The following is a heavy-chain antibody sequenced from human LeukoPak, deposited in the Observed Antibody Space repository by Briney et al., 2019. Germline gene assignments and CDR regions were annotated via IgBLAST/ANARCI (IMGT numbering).Heavy chain of an antibody. V-gene: IGHV1-2*02. CDR2: INPNSGGT. J-gene: IGHJ4*02. CDR1: GYTFTGYY. D-gene: IGHD2-21*02. CDR3: AGNVNCGGDCYSFFDY. Sequence: ASVKVSCKASGYTFTGYYMHWVRQAPGQGLEWMGWINPNSGGTNYAQKFQGRVTMTRDTSISTAYMELSRLRSDDTAVYYCAGNVNCGGDCYSFFDYWGQGTLVTVSS.